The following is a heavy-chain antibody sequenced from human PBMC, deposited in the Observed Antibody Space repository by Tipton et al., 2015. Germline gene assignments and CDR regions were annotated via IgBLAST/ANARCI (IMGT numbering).Heavy chain of an antibody. CDR2: IFYSGST. J-gene: IGHJ4*02. V-gene: IGHV4-30-4*01. CDR1: GGSISSGDYY. CDR3: ARDVEYYFDY. Sequence: LRLSCTVSGGSISSGDYYWSWIRQPPGKGLEWIGCIFYSGSTYYNPSLKSRVFISVDTSKNQFSLKLNSVTAADTAVYYCARDVEYYFDYWGQGTLVTVSS. D-gene: IGHD3-3*01.